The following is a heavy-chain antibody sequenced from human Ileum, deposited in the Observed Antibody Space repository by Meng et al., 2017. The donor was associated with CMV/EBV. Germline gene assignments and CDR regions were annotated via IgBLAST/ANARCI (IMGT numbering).Heavy chain of an antibody. CDR1: GCSMTSGGYC. CDR3: ARLAAGINWFDP. J-gene: IGHJ5*02. D-gene: IGHD6-19*01. V-gene: IGHV4-31*02. CDR2: IYHSGNT. Sequence: VSGCSMTSGGYCWSWLRQHPGKGLEWIGYIYHSGNTYYNPSLKSRVSISIDTSKNQFSLNLTSVTAADTAVYYCARLAAGINWFDPWGQGTLVTVSS.